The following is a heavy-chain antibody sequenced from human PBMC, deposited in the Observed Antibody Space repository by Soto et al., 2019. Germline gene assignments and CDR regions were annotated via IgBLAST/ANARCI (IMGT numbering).Heavy chain of an antibody. D-gene: IGHD7-27*01. CDR2: ISYDGSNK. CDR1: GFTFSSYA. V-gene: IGHV3-30-3*01. J-gene: IGHJ5*02. Sequence: QVQLVESGGGVVQPGRSLRLSCAASGFTFSSYAMHWVRQAPGKGLEWVAVISYDGSNKYYADSVKGRFTISRDNSKNTLYLQMNSRRAEDTVVYCGARGPFTGARAPFDPGGKGTLVPVSS. CDR3: ARGPFTGARAPFDP.